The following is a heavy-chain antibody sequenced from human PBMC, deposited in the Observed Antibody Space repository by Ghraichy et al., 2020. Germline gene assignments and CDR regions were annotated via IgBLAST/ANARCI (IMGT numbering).Heavy chain of an antibody. V-gene: IGHV4-59*01. CDR1: DGSISSYY. Sequence: SETLSLTCTVSDGSISSYYWSRIRQPPGKGLEWIGYIYYSGSTNYNPSLKSRLTISVDMSKNQFSLKLTSVTAADTAVYYCARGPSIQLWFDYWGQGTLVTVSS. CDR2: IYYSGST. CDR3: ARGPSIQLWFDY. D-gene: IGHD5-18*01. J-gene: IGHJ4*02.